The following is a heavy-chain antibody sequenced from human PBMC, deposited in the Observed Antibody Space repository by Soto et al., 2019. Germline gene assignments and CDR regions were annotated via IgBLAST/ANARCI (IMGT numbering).Heavy chain of an antibody. CDR1: GGSISSYY. Sequence: LETLSLTCTVSGGSISSYYWSWIRQPPGKGLEWIGYIYYSGSTNYNPSLKSRVTISVDTSKNQFSLKLSSVTAADTAVYYCARDGGDYYDSSGYYKAAFDIWGQGTMVTVSS. CDR2: IYYSGST. D-gene: IGHD3-22*01. J-gene: IGHJ3*02. CDR3: ARDGGDYYDSSGYYKAAFDI. V-gene: IGHV4-59*01.